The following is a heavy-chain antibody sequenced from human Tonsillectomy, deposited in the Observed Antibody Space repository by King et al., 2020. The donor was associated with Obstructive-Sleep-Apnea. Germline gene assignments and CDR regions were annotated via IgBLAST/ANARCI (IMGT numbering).Heavy chain of an antibody. CDR1: GFTFSSYG. CDR3: AKVRDYVWGIDY. V-gene: IGHV3-33*06. CDR2: IWYDGSNK. J-gene: IGHJ4*02. D-gene: IGHD3-16*01. Sequence: VQLVQSGGGVVQPGRSLRLSCAASGFTFSSYGMHWVRQAPGKGLEWVAVIWYDGSNKYYADSVKGRFTISRDNSKNTLYLQMNSRRAEDTAVYYCAKVRDYVWGIDYWGQGTLVTVSS.